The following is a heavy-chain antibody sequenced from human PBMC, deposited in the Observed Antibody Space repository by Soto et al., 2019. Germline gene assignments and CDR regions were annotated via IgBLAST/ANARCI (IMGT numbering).Heavy chain of an antibody. D-gene: IGHD2-8*01. Sequence: GGSLRLSCAASGFTFSSYGMHWVRQAPGKGLEWVAVISYDGSNKYYADSVKGRFTISRDNSKNTLYLQMNSLRAEDTAVYYCAKDPHDQGVHLADWGQGTLVTVYS. CDR2: ISYDGSNK. CDR1: GFTFSSYG. CDR3: AKDPHDQGVHLAD. V-gene: IGHV3-30*18. J-gene: IGHJ1*01.